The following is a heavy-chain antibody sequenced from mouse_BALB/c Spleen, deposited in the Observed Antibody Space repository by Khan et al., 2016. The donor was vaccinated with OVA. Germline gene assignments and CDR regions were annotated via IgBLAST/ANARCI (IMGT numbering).Heavy chain of an antibody. Sequence: QVQLKESGPGLVAPSQSLSITCTVAGFSLTRYGVSWVRQPPGKGLEWLGVIWGDGSTNYHSALISRLSISKDSSKSQVFLKLNSLQTDDTATYYWASFMITEGYYAMDYWGQGTSVTVSS. CDR1: GFSLTRYG. V-gene: IGHV2-3*01. J-gene: IGHJ4*01. CDR3: ASFMITEGYYAMDY. D-gene: IGHD2-4*01. CDR2: IWGDGST.